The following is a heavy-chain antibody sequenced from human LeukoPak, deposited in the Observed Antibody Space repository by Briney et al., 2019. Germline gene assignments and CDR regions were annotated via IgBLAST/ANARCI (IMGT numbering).Heavy chain of an antibody. CDR1: GFTFSTYG. Sequence: GGSLRLSCAASGFTFSTYGMSWVRQAPGKGLDWVSVISGTGGSTYYADSVKGRFTISRDNSKNTLYLQMNSLRAEDTAVYYCAKDLAVTTILGLFDYWGQGTLVTVSS. J-gene: IGHJ4*02. CDR2: ISGTGGST. CDR3: AKDLAVTTILGLFDY. D-gene: IGHD2-21*02. V-gene: IGHV3-23*01.